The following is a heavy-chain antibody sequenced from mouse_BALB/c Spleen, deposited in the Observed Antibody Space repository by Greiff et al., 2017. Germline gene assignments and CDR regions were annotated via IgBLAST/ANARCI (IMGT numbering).Heavy chain of an antibody. D-gene: IGHD1-1*01. CDR2: IYPGDGDT. Sequence: QVQLQQSGAELVRPGSSVKISCKASGYAFSSYWMNWVKQRPGQGLEWIGQIYPGDGDTNYNGKFKGKATLTADKSSSTAYMQLSSLTSEDSAVYFCARFTTVYFDYWGQGTTLTVSS. V-gene: IGHV1-80*01. CDR1: GYAFSSYW. J-gene: IGHJ2*01. CDR3: ARFTTVYFDY.